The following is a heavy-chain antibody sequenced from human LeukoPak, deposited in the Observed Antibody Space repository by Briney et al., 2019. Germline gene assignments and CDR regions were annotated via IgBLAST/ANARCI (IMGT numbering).Heavy chain of an antibody. CDR3: ARQTVSGHRVFDY. D-gene: IGHD1-1*01. Sequence: PSETLSLTCTVSGGSISSYYWSWIRQHPGKGLEWIGYIYYSGSTYYNPSLKSRVTISVDTSKNQFSLKLSSVTAADTAVYYCARQTVSGHRVFDYWGQGTLVTVSS. V-gene: IGHV4-59*06. CDR2: IYYSGST. J-gene: IGHJ4*02. CDR1: GGSISSYY.